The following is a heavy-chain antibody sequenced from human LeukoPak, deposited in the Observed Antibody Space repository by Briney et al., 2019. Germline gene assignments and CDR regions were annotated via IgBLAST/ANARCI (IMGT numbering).Heavy chain of an antibody. Sequence: PGGSLKLSCEASGLIFGDYAMHWVRQAPGKGLEWVSLISGDGDTTYYADSVKGRFTISRDNSKNSLYLQMNSLRTEDTALYYCAKDFRGSSGWYNYYYYMDVWGKGTTVTVSS. J-gene: IGHJ6*03. D-gene: IGHD6-19*01. CDR3: AKDFRGSSGWYNYYYYMDV. CDR2: ISGDGDTT. CDR1: GLIFGDYA. V-gene: IGHV3-43*02.